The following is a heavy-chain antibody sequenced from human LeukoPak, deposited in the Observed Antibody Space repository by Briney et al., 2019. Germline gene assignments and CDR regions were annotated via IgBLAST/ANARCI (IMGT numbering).Heavy chain of an antibody. Sequence: TSETLSLTCTVSGGSISSYYWSWIRQRPGKGLEWIGYIYYSGSTNYNPSLKSRVTISVDTSKNQFSLMLSSATAADTAVYYCARLGQQWLNLDYWGQGTLVAVSS. CDR2: IYYSGST. D-gene: IGHD6-19*01. J-gene: IGHJ4*02. CDR1: GGSISSYY. CDR3: ARLGQQWLNLDY. V-gene: IGHV4-59*08.